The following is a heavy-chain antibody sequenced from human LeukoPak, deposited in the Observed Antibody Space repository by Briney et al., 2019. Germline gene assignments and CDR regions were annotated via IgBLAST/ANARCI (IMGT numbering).Heavy chain of an antibody. Sequence: PGGSLRLSCAASGFTIPYNFMSWVRQAPGKGPEWISVIYYGGTTYYADSVRGRFTISRDNSKNTLQLEMNSLRVEDTAVYYCARVGGDTAMDNWYFDLWGRGTLVTVSS. V-gene: IGHV3-53*01. CDR3: ARVGGDTAMDNWYFDL. J-gene: IGHJ2*01. CDR1: GFTIPYNF. D-gene: IGHD5-18*01. CDR2: IYYGGTT.